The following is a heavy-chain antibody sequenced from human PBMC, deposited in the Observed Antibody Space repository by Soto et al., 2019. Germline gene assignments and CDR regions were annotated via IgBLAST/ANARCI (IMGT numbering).Heavy chain of an antibody. V-gene: IGHV4-30-4*01. Sequence: QVQLQESGPGLVKPSQTLSLTCTVSGGSISSGDYYWSWIRQPPGKGLEWIGYIYYSGSTYYNPCLERRVTRSLDTSKNLFSLKLSSVTAADTAVYYCAREADGDYYYYYGMDVWGQGTTVTVSS. CDR1: GGSISSGDYY. J-gene: IGHJ6*02. CDR2: IYYSGST. CDR3: AREADGDYYYYYGMDV. D-gene: IGHD4-17*01.